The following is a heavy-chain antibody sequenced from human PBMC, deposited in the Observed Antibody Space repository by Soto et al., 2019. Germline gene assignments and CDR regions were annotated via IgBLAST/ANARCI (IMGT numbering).Heavy chain of an antibody. CDR1: GGTFSSYT. D-gene: IGHD6-6*01. V-gene: IGHV1-69*02. Sequence: SVKVSCKASGGTFSSYTISWVRQAPGQGLEWMGRIIPILGIANYAQKFQGRVTITADKSTSTAYMELSSLRSEDTAVYYCARARGYSSSSTYYYYYGMDVWGQGTTVTVSS. CDR3: ARARGYSSSSTYYYYYGMDV. J-gene: IGHJ6*02. CDR2: IIPILGIA.